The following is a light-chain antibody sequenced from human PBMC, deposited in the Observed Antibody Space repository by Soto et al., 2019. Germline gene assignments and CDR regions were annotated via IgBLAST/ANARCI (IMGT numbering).Light chain of an antibody. V-gene: IGLV2-11*01. CDR2: DVT. Sequence: QSVLPQPRSVSGSPGQSVTISCPGTSSDVGGYNYVSWYQQYPGKAPKVMIYDVTKRPSGVPDRFSGSKSGNTASLTISGLQAEDEADYYCCSYTGTYTWVFGGGTKLTVL. CDR1: SSDVGGYNY. CDR3: CSYTGTYTWV. J-gene: IGLJ3*02.